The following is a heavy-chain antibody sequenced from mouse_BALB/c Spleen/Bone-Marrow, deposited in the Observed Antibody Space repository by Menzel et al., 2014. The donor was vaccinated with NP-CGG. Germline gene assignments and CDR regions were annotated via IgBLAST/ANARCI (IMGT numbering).Heavy chain of an antibody. CDR1: GYTFTSNT. V-gene: IGHV1-4*02. D-gene: IGHD1-1*01. Sequence: VQLQQSAAELARPGASVKMSCKASGYTFTSNTIQWEKQRPGQGLEWIGYINPTGGYTDYNQRFKDKTTLTADKSSSTAYMQLSSLTSEDSAVYYCAREATYYAYFDYWGQGTILTVSS. CDR2: INPTGGYT. CDR3: AREATYYAYFDY. J-gene: IGHJ2*01.